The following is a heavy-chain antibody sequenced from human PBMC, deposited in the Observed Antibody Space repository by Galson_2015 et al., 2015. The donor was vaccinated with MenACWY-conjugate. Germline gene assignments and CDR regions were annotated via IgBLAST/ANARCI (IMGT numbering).Heavy chain of an antibody. Sequence: SLRLSCAASGFTFSTYGMHWVRHAPGKGLVWVSRINSDGRSTSYADSVKGRFTISRDNAKNTLYLQMNSLRAEDTAVYYCARLGGNYRTTSHFDYWGQGTLVTVSS. D-gene: IGHD1-26*01. J-gene: IGHJ4*02. CDR2: INSDGRST. CDR3: ARLGGNYRTTSHFDY. V-gene: IGHV3-74*01. CDR1: GFTFSTYG.